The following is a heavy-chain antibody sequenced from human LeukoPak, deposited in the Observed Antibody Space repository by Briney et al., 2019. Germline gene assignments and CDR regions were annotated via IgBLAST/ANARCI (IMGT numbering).Heavy chain of an antibody. CDR1: GFTFRSYS. Sequence: GGSLRLSCTASGFTFRSYSMNWVRQAPGKGLEWVSYISSSSSTIYYADSVRGRFTVSRDNAKNSLYLQMNSLSAEDTAFYYCARDALQLTGNYVTRWWFDPWGQGTLVTVSS. D-gene: IGHD3-9*01. J-gene: IGHJ5*02. V-gene: IGHV3-48*01. CDR2: ISSSSSTI. CDR3: ARDALQLTGNYVTRWWFDP.